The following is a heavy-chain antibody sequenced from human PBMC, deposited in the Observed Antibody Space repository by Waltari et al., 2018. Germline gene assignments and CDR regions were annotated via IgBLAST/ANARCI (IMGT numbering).Heavy chain of an antibody. CDR2: SSGRGGSK. V-gene: IGHV3-23*01. D-gene: IGHD2-15*01. Sequence: EVQLLESGGGLVQPGGSLSLSFAASGFTFTSYAFGWFRQGPGKGLEWVSASSGRGGSKYYADSVKGRFTIARDNSKNTLYLQMNRLRAEDTAVYYCAKDWSTVVTRYFDYWGQGTLVTVSS. CDR3: AKDWSTVVTRYFDY. CDR1: GFTFTSYA. J-gene: IGHJ4*02.